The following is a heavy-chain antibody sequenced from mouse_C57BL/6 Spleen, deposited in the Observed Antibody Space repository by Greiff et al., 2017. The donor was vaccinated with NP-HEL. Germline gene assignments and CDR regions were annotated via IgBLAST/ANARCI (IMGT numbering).Heavy chain of an antibody. V-gene: IGHV1-82*01. Sequence: QVQLQQSGPELVKPGASVKISCKASGYAFSSSWMNWVKQRPGKGLEWIGRIYPGDGDTNYNGKFKGKATLTADKSSSTAYMQLSSLTSEDSAVYCCARPYYGSSYWYFDVWGTGTTVTVSS. CDR1: GYAFSSSW. CDR3: ARPYYGSSYWYFDV. J-gene: IGHJ1*03. D-gene: IGHD1-1*01. CDR2: IYPGDGDT.